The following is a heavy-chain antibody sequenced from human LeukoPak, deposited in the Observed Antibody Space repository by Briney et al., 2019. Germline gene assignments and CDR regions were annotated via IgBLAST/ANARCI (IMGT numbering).Heavy chain of an antibody. D-gene: IGHD6-19*01. V-gene: IGHV4-59*01. Sequence: PSETLSLTCTVSGGSISSYSWSWIRQPPGKGLEWIWYIYYSGSANYNASLKSGGTITVETYKKQFSLKLSSGLAADTAAYCLWVFASSAWFDPGGRGPRATVSS. CDR3: WVFASSAWFDP. CDR2: IYYSGSA. J-gene: IGHJ5*02. CDR1: GGSISSYS.